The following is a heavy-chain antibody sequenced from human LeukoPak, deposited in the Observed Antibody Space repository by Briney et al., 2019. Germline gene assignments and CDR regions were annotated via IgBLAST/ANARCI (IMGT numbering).Heavy chain of an antibody. V-gene: IGHV3-11*01. D-gene: IGHD6-13*01. CDR3: ARAWVSFNYYYYGMDV. J-gene: IGHJ6*02. Sequence: GGSLRLSCAASGFTFSDYYMSWIRQAPGKGLEWVSYISSSGSTIYYADSVKGRFTISRDNAKNSLYLQMNSLRAGDTAVYYCARAWVSFNYYYYGMDVWGQGTTVTVSS. CDR1: GFTFSDYY. CDR2: ISSSGSTI.